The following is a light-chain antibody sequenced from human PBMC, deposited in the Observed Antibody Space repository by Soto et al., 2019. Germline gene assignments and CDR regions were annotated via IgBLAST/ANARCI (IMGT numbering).Light chain of an antibody. J-gene: IGKJ1*01. Sequence: EILVTQSPGPMSLSPGERATLSCRASQSVSSSYLAWYQQKPGQAPRLLIYGASSRATGIPDRFGGSGAGTDFTLTISRLEPEDFSVYYCQQYGSSPPFTFGQGTKVDI. CDR1: QSVSSSY. CDR3: QQYGSSPPFT. V-gene: IGKV3-20*01. CDR2: GAS.